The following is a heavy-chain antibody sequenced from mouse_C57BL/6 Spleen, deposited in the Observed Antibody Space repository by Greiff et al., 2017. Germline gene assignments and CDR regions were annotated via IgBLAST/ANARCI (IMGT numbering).Heavy chain of an antibody. CDR3: ARYPDYYCSSSFAY. D-gene: IGHD1-1*01. CDR1: GYTFTSYW. J-gene: IGHJ3*01. Sequence: QVQLQQSGAELVKPGASVTLSCKASGYTFTSYWMHWVKQRPGQGLEWIGMIYPNSGSTNYNEKFKSKATLTVDKSSSTAYMQLSSLTSEDSAVYYCARYPDYYCSSSFAYWGQGTLVTVSS. CDR2: IYPNSGST. V-gene: IGHV1-64*01.